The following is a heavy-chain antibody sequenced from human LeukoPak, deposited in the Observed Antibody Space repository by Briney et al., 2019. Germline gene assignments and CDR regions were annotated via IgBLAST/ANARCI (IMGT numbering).Heavy chain of an antibody. CDR3: VSFYETY. J-gene: IGHJ4*02. V-gene: IGHV3-74*01. CDR1: GRYW. CDR2: INSDGGWT. Sequence: QTGGSLRLSCAASGRYWMHWVRQAPGKGLVWVSHINSDGGWTSYADSVKGRFTISKDNAKNTVYLQMSNLRVEDTAVYYCVSFYETYWGRGTLVTVSS. D-gene: IGHD2/OR15-2a*01.